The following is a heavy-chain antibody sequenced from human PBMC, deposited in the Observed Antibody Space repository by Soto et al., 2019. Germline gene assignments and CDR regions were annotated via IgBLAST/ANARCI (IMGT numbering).Heavy chain of an antibody. D-gene: IGHD3-3*01. J-gene: IGHJ4*02. Sequence: QVQLVESGGGGVQPGRSLRLSCAASGFTFSNYGMHWVRQPQGKGLEWVAVISYDGGSAYYADYLKGRFTISRDNSKNTLYLQMNSLRPEDTAMYYCAKDQEALRFLEWLFPPPVYWGQGTLVTVSS. CDR1: GFTFSNYG. CDR3: AKDQEALRFLEWLFPPPVY. V-gene: IGHV3-30*18. CDR2: ISYDGGSA.